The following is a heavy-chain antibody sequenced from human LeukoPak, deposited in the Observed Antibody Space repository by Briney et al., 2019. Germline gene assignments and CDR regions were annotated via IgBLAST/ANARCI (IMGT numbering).Heavy chain of an antibody. CDR3: ARDHNWAFDS. Sequence: GGSLRLSCAASGFTLSDYSMNWVRRAPGRGLEWISYIGLASGFVSYADSVKGRFSISSDTARNSVYLRMSSLRAEDTAVYYCARDHNWAFDSWGQGTLVTVSS. CDR2: IGLASGFV. CDR1: GFTLSDYS. J-gene: IGHJ4*02. V-gene: IGHV3-21*05. D-gene: IGHD1-20*01.